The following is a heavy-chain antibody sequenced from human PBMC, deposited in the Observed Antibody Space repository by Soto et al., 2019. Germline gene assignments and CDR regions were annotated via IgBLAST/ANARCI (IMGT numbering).Heavy chain of an antibody. J-gene: IGHJ4*02. D-gene: IGHD2-2*01. CDR1: GGSISSSSYY. CDR2: IYYSGST. CDR3: ARLGYCSSTSCYHDWTDY. Sequence: SETLSLTCTVSGGSISSSSYYWGWIRQPPGKGLEWIGSIYYSGSTYYNPSLKSRVTISVDTSENQFSLKLSSVTAADTAVYYCARLGYCSSTSCYHDWTDYWGQGTLVTVSS. V-gene: IGHV4-39*01.